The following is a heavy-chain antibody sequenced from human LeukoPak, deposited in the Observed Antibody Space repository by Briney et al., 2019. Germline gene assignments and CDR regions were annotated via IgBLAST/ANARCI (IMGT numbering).Heavy chain of an antibody. J-gene: IGHJ5*02. V-gene: IGHV4-39*01. D-gene: IGHD2-2*01. Sequence: SETLSLTCTVSGGSISSSSYYWGWIRQPPGKGLEWIGSIYYSRSTYYNPSLKSRVTISVDTSKNQFSLKLSSVTAADTAVYYCARHIVVVPAAFNWFDPWGQGTLVTVSS. CDR2: IYYSRST. CDR3: ARHIVVVPAAFNWFDP. CDR1: GGSISSSSYY.